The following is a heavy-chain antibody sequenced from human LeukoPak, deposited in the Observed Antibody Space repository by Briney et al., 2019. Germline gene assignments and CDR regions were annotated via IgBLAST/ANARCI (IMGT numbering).Heavy chain of an antibody. J-gene: IGHJ4*02. Sequence: PGGSLRLSCAASGFTFSDYYMNWIRQAPGKGLEWVSYISISSSYTNYADSVEGRFTISRDNAKNSLYLQMNSLRAEDTAVYYCARDLRMGYYYDTSGYYAFDYWGQGTLVTVSS. CDR1: GFTFSDYY. D-gene: IGHD3-22*01. V-gene: IGHV3-11*05. CDR3: ARDLRMGYYYDTSGYYAFDY. CDR2: ISISSSYT.